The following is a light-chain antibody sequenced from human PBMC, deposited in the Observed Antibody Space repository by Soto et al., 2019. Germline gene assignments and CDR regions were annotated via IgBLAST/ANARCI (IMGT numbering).Light chain of an antibody. V-gene: IGKV1-39*01. J-gene: IGKJ1*01. Sequence: DIQMTQSPSSLSASVGDRVTITCRTSRSISTSLNWYLQKPGEAPKLLIYGASSLQSGVPSRFSGRGSWTDFTLTIINLQPEDFAIYYCQQSYTILRTFGQGTKVEIK. CDR3: QQSYTILRT. CDR2: GAS. CDR1: RSISTS.